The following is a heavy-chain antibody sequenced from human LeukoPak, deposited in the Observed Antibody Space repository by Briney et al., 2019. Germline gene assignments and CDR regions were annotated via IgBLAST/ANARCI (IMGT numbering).Heavy chain of an antibody. Sequence: ASVKVSCKASGYTFTRSDFTWGRQAPGQGLVWMGWISVYNGNTNYAQKFQGRVTMTTDTSTSTVYMELRSLRSDDTAVYYCASTRGYGGYDIDYWGQGTLVTVSS. CDR1: GYTFTRSD. CDR3: ASTRGYGGYDIDY. J-gene: IGHJ4*02. V-gene: IGHV1-18*01. CDR2: ISVYNGNT. D-gene: IGHD5-12*01.